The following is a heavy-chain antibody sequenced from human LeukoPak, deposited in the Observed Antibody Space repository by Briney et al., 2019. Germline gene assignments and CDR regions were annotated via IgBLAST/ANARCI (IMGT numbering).Heavy chain of an antibody. J-gene: IGHJ5*02. D-gene: IGHD3-22*01. V-gene: IGHV1-2*02. CDR2: INPNSGGT. Sequence: ASVKVSCKASGYTFTGYYMHWVRQAPGQGLEWMGWINPNSGGTNYAQKFQGRVTMTRDTSISTAYMELSRLRSDDTAVYYCARDLQLYDSSGYYINWFDPWGQGTLVTVSS. CDR3: ARDLQLYDSSGYYINWFDP. CDR1: GYTFTGYY.